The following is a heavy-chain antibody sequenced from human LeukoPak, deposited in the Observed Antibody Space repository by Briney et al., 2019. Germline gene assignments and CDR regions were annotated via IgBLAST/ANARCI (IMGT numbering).Heavy chain of an antibody. CDR1: GFTFSSYA. Sequence: GGSLRLSCAASGFTFSSYAMHWVRQAPGKGLEWVAVISYDGSNEYYADSVKGRFTISRDNSKNTLYLQMNSLRAEDTAVYYCATVTTRRYYFDYWGQGTLVTVSS. J-gene: IGHJ4*02. V-gene: IGHV3-30-3*01. D-gene: IGHD4-17*01. CDR2: ISYDGSNE. CDR3: ATVTTRRYYFDY.